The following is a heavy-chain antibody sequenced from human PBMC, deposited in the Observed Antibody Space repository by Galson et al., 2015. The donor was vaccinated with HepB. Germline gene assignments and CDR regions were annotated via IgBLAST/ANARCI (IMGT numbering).Heavy chain of an antibody. J-gene: IGHJ4*02. V-gene: IGHV3-7*03. CDR1: GFTFSDYW. CDR2: IKQDGSEK. CDR3: ARVNRCGGDCHVFEY. D-gene: IGHD2-21*01. Sequence: SLRLSCAASGFTFSDYWMSWVRQAPGKGLESVASIKQDGSEKYFGDSVKGRFTISRDNAKNSLYLRMNNLRAEDTAVYYCARVNRCGGDCHVFEYWGQGTLVTVSS.